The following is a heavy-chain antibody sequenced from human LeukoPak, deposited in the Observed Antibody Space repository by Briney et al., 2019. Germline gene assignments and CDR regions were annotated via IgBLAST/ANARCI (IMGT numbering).Heavy chain of an antibody. CDR2: INTNTGNP. J-gene: IGHJ5*02. Sequence: ASVKVSCKASGYTFTSFAMHWVRQAPRQGFEWMGWINTNTGNPTYAQGFTGRFVFSLDTSVSTAYLQISSLKAEDTAVYYCARASLGCSGGRCYALAWGQGTLVTVSS. D-gene: IGHD2-15*01. V-gene: IGHV7-4-1*02. CDR1: GYTFTSFA. CDR3: ARASLGCSGGRCYALA.